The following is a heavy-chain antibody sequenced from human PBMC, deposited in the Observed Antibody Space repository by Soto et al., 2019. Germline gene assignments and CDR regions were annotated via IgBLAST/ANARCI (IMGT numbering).Heavy chain of an antibody. J-gene: IGHJ4*02. Sequence: SETLSLTCTVSGGSISSSSYYWGWIRQPPGKGLEWIGSIYYSGSTYYNPSLKSRITISLDTSKNQFSLKLMSVTAADTAVYYCARLDGSGSYYKNSYFDYWGQGTLVTVSS. CDR1: GGSISSSSYY. CDR3: ARLDGSGSYYKNSYFDY. CDR2: IYYSGST. D-gene: IGHD3-10*01. V-gene: IGHV4-39*01.